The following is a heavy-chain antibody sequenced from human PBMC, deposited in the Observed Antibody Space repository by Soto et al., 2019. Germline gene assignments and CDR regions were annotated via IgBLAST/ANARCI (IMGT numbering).Heavy chain of an antibody. V-gene: IGHV4-38-2*01. CDR1: GDSISSGYH. CDR3: ARHGVGYGMDV. CDR2: IYYSGST. J-gene: IGHJ6*02. Sequence: SETLSLTCAVSGDSISSGYHWAWIRQPPGKGLEWIGSIYYSGSTYYNPSLKSRVTISVDTSKNQFSLKLSSVTAADTAVYYCARHGVGYGMDVWGQGTTVTVSS. D-gene: IGHD2-15*01.